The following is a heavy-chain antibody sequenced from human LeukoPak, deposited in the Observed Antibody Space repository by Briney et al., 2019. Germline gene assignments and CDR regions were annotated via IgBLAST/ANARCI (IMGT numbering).Heavy chain of an antibody. CDR1: GFTVSSNY. V-gene: IGHV3-53*01. J-gene: IGHJ3*02. CDR2: IYSGGST. CDR3: ARAHRGTTGAFDI. Sequence: GGSLRLSSAASGFTVSSNYMSGVRQAPGKGLECVSVIYSGGSTSYAGSVKGRFNNSRDNSKNKLYLQMNSLRAEDTAVYYCARAHRGTTGAFDIWGQGTMVTVSS. D-gene: IGHD4-17*01.